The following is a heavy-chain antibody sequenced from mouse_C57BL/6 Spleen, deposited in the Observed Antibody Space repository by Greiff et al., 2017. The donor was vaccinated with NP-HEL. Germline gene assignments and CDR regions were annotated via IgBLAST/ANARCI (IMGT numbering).Heavy chain of an antibody. CDR1: GFTFSDYG. J-gene: IGHJ4*01. Sequence: EVMLVEPGGGLVQPGGSLKLSCAASGFTFSDYGMAWVRQAPRKGPEWVAFISNFAYSIYYADTVTGRFTISRENAKNTLYLKMSSLRSEDTAMYYCARLYGAMDYWGQGTSVTVSS. D-gene: IGHD1-1*01. CDR2: ISNFAYSI. V-gene: IGHV5-15*01. CDR3: ARLYGAMDY.